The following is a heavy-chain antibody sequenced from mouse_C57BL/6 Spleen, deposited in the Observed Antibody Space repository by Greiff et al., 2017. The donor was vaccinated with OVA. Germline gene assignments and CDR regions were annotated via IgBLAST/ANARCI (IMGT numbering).Heavy chain of an antibody. J-gene: IGHJ2*01. V-gene: IGHV1-61*01. CDR1: GYTFTSYW. D-gene: IGHD2-5*01. Sequence: VQLQQPGAELVRPGSSVKLSCKASGYTFTSYWMDWVKQRPGQGLEWIGNIYPSDSETHYNQKFKDKATLTVDKSSSTAYMQLSSLTSEDSAVYYCAREGYYSNYDFDYWGQGTTLTVSS. CDR3: AREGYYSNYDFDY. CDR2: IYPSDSET.